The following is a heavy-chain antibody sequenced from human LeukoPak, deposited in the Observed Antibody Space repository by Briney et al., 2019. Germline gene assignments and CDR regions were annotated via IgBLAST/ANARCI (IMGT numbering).Heavy chain of an antibody. CDR3: AKDTYCSSSSCGFDY. Sequence: GGSLRLSCAASGFTFSRFAMSWVRQAPGKGLEWVSAISGSGGSTYYADSVKGRFTISRDNSNDTLYLQMSSLRAEDTAVYYCAKDTYCSSSSCGFDYRGQGTLVTVSS. D-gene: IGHD2-2*01. V-gene: IGHV3-23*01. CDR1: GFTFSRFA. J-gene: IGHJ4*02. CDR2: ISGSGGST.